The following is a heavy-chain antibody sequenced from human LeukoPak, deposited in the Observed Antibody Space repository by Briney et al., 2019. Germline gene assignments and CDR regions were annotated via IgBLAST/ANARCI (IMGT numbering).Heavy chain of an antibody. Sequence: PSETLSLTCTVSGYSISSGYYWAWIRQAPGKGLEGIGYIYYSGSTNYNPSLKSRVTMSVDTSKNQFSLKLSSVSAADTAVYDCAKDANLYDLGSYYLLWRQGTLVPVSS. D-gene: IGHD3-10*01. CDR3: AKDANLYDLGSYYLL. CDR2: IYYSGST. J-gene: IGHJ4*02. CDR1: GYSISSGYY. V-gene: IGHV4-61*01.